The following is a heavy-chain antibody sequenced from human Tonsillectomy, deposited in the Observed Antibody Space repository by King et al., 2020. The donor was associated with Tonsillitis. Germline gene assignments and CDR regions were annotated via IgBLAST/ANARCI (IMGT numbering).Heavy chain of an antibody. V-gene: IGHV3-7*01. CDR1: GFTFSSYR. CDR3: ARDRGITVYYYYGMDV. J-gene: IGHJ6*02. CDR2: IKKDGREK. Sequence: VQLVESGGGLVQPGGSLRLSCAGSGFTFSSYRMNWVRQAPGEGLEWVANIKKDGREKYYVDSVRGRFTISRDNAKNSLYLQMDSLRAEDTALYYCARDRGITVYYYYGMDVWGQGTTVTVSS. D-gene: IGHD3-3*01.